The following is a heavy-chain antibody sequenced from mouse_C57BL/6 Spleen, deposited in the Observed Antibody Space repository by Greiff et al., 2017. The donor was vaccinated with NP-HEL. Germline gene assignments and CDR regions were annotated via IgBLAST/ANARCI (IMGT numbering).Heavy chain of an antibody. CDR1: GYAFSSYW. Sequence: VHLVESGAELVKPGASVKISCKASGYAFSSYWMNWVKQRPGKGLEWIGKIYPGDGETNYNGKFKGKATLTADKSSSTAYMQLSSLTSEDSAVYFCARGDDGAWFAYWGQGTLVTVSA. D-gene: IGHD1-2*01. J-gene: IGHJ3*01. CDR2: IYPGDGET. V-gene: IGHV1-80*01. CDR3: ARGDDGAWFAY.